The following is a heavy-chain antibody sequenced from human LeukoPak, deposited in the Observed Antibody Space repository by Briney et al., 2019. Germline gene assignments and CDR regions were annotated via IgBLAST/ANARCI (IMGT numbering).Heavy chain of an antibody. CDR3: ARDMGYCSGGSCPHNAFDI. Sequence: ASVKVSCKASGGTFSSYAISWMRQAPGQGLEWMGWISAYNDNTNNAQKFQGRVTMTTDTSTSTAYMELRSLRSDDTAVYYCARDMGYCSGGSCPHNAFDIWGQGTMVTVS. J-gene: IGHJ3*02. CDR1: GGTFSSYA. D-gene: IGHD2-15*01. V-gene: IGHV1-18*01. CDR2: ISAYNDNT.